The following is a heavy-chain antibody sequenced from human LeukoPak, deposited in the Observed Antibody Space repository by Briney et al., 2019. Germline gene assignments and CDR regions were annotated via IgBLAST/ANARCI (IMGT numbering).Heavy chain of an antibody. J-gene: IGHJ6*03. Sequence: ASVKVSCKASGYTFTSYYMHWVRQAPGQGLEWMGIINPSGGSTSHAQKFQGRVTMTRDTSTSTVYMELSSLRSEDTAVYYCARDGPGIAAADLPGGYYYYYMDVWGKGTTVTVSS. CDR3: ARDGPGIAAADLPGGYYYYYMDV. V-gene: IGHV1-46*01. CDR2: INPSGGST. CDR1: GYTFTSYY. D-gene: IGHD6-13*01.